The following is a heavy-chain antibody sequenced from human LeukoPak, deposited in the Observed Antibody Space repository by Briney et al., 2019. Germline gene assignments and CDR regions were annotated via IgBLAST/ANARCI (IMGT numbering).Heavy chain of an antibody. D-gene: IGHD6-13*01. V-gene: IGHV3-53*01. Sequence: GGSLRLSCAASGFTVSSNYMSWVRQAPGKGLEWVSVIYSGGSTYHADSVKGRFTISRDNAKNSLYLQMNSLRAEDTAVYYCARLKVYSSSWYSGWFDPWGQGTLVTVSS. CDR3: ARLKVYSSSWYSGWFDP. CDR2: IYSGGST. J-gene: IGHJ5*02. CDR1: GFTVSSNY.